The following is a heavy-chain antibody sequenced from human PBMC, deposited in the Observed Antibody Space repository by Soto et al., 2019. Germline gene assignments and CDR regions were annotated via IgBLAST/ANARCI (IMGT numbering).Heavy chain of an antibody. V-gene: IGHV4-34*01. CDR2: INHSGST. CDR1: GGSFSGYY. D-gene: IGHD6-6*01. J-gene: IGHJ6*02. CDR3: ASTAARRNHYYYYYGMDV. Sequence: LSLTCAVYGGSFSGYYWSWIRQPPGKGLEWIGEINHSGSTNYNPSLKSRVTISVDTSKNQFSLKLSSVTAADTAVYYCASTAARRNHYYYYYGMDVWGQGTTVTVSS.